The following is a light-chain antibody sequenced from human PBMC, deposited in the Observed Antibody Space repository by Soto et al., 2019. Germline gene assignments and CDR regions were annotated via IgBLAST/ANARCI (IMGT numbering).Light chain of an antibody. CDR3: QQLNSFPFI. CDR1: QAIDTY. Sequence: QLTQSPSFLSASVGDRVTITCRASQAIDTYLAWYQQKPGKAPKLLIYAASLLQSGVPSRFSGSGSGTEFTLTINSLQPEDFASYYCQQLNSFPFIFGQGTRLEMK. V-gene: IGKV1-9*01. J-gene: IGKJ5*01. CDR2: AAS.